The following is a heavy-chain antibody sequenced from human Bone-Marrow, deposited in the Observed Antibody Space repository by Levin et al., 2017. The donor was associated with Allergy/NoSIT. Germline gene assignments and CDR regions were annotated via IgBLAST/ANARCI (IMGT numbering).Heavy chain of an antibody. D-gene: IGHD3-10*02. CDR1: GFSLSTSGVG. V-gene: IGHV2-5*02. Sequence: SGPTLVKPTQTLTLTCTLSGFSLSTSGVGVGWIRQPPGKALEWLGVIFWDDDTRYSPSLKSRLTITRDTSKNQVVLTMTNMDPVDTGTYYCARREYYYVNWGQGTLVTVSS. CDR3: ARREYYYVN. J-gene: IGHJ4*02. CDR2: IFWDDDT.